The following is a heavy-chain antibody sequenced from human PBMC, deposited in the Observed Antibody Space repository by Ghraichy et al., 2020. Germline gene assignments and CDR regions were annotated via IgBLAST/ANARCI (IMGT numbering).Heavy chain of an antibody. CDR2: ISYDGSNK. D-gene: IGHD5-24*01. CDR3: AKGGVEMATIGYYFDY. Sequence: GGSLRLSCAASGFTFSSYGMHWVRQAPGKGLEWVAVISYDGSNKYYADSVKGRFTISRDNSKNTLYLQMNSLRAEDTAVYYCAKGGVEMATIGYYFDYWGQGTLVTVSS. J-gene: IGHJ4*02. V-gene: IGHV3-30*18. CDR1: GFTFSSYG.